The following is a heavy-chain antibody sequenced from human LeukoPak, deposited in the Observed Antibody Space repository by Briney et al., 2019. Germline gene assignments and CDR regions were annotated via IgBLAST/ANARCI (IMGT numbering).Heavy chain of an antibody. CDR1: GGSISSSSYY. J-gene: IGHJ5*02. CDR3: ARVDYGDNRGDWFDP. CDR2: IYYSGST. Sequence: SETLSLTCTVSGGSISSSSYYWGWIRQPPGKGLEWIGSIYYSGSTYYNPSLKIRVTISVDTSKNQFSLKLSSVTAADTAVYYCARVDYGDNRGDWFDPWGQGTLVTVSS. V-gene: IGHV4-39*07. D-gene: IGHD4-17*01.